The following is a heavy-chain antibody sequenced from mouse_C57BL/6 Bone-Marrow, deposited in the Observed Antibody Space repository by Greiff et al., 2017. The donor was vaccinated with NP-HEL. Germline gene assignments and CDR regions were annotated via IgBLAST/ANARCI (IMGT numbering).Heavy chain of an antibody. Sequence: VKLMESGAELARPGASVKLSCKASGYTFTSYGISWVKQRTGQGLEWIGEIYPRSGNTYYNEKFKGKATLTADKSSSTAYMELRSLTSEDSAVYFCARSPGPYWYFDVWGTGTTVTVSS. CDR3: ARSPGPYWYFDV. CDR1: GYTFTSYG. J-gene: IGHJ1*03. CDR2: IYPRSGNT. V-gene: IGHV1-81*01.